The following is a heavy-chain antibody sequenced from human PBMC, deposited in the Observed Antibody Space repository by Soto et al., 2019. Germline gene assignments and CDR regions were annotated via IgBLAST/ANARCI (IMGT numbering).Heavy chain of an antibody. J-gene: IGHJ4*02. Sequence: SETLSLTCTVSGGSISSGDYYWGWIRQHPGKGLEWIGYIYYSGSTYYNPSLKSRVTISVDTSKNQFSLKLSSVTAADTAVYYCARGHDPIVNYYFDYWGQGTLVTVSS. D-gene: IGHD1-20*01. V-gene: IGHV4-31*03. CDR3: ARGHDPIVNYYFDY. CDR2: IYYSGST. CDR1: GGSISSGDYY.